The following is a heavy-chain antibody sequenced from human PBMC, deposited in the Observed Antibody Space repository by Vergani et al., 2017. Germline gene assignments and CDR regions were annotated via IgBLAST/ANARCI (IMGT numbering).Heavy chain of an antibody. CDR1: GDSVISTDYH. Sequence: QVQLQESGPGLVKPSETLSLTCTVSGDSVISTDYHWGWIRQPPGKGLEWIGSIDYSGGTSYNPSLESRISISFETPKNQFSLRLISVTAADTAVYYCASKRGACRAAYCHSYDFWGPGTLVGVSS. V-gene: IGHV4-39*01. CDR3: ASKRGACRAAYCHSYDF. J-gene: IGHJ4*02. CDR2: IDYSGGT. D-gene: IGHD2-15*01.